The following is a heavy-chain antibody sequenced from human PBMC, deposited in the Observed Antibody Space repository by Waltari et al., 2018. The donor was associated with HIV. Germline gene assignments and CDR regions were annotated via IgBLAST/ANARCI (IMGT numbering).Heavy chain of an antibody. CDR3: ARPPQTVDLGDY. Sequence: QLQLHESGPGVVKPSETLSLTCTVSGGSIGDSSSYWAWLRQTPGKGLEGLGSFFYGGGCSYGGRASYLPSLTSRLSISVDTSRNQLSLKLRSVNATDTAVYFCARPPQTVDLGDYWGRGTLVTVS. CDR1: GGSIGDSSSY. CDR2: FYGGGCSYGGRA. V-gene: IGHV4-39*01. J-gene: IGHJ4*02. D-gene: IGHD5-12*01.